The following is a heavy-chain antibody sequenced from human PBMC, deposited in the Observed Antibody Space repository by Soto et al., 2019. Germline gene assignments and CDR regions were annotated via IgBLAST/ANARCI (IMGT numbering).Heavy chain of an antibody. CDR2: ISGSGGST. V-gene: IGHV3-23*01. J-gene: IGHJ4*02. D-gene: IGHD3-10*01. CDR3: AKDAAPYYYGSGSYLGY. CDR1: GFTFSSYA. Sequence: EVQLLESGGGLVQPGGSLRLSCAASGFTFSSYAMSWVRQAPGKGLEWVSAISGSGGSTYYADSVKGRFTISRDNSKNTLNLQMNSWRAENPALYYCAKDAAPYYYGSGSYLGYGGQGTLVTVSS.